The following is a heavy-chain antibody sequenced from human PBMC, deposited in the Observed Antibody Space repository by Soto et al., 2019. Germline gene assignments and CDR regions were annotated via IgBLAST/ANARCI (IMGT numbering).Heavy chain of an antibody. CDR2: IIPILGIA. CDR3: ARAVPTVTTDYYYYMDV. V-gene: IGHV1-69*02. Sequence: QVQLVQSGAEVKKPGSSVKVSCKASGGTFSSYTISWVRQAPGQGLEWMGRIIPILGIANYAQKFQGRVTITADKSTSTAYMELSSLRSEDTAVYYCARAVPTVTTDYYYYMDVWGKGTTVTVSS. J-gene: IGHJ6*03. D-gene: IGHD4-4*01. CDR1: GGTFSSYT.